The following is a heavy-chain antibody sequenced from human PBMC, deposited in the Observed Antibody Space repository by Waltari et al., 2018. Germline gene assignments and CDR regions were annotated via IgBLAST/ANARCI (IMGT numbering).Heavy chain of an antibody. CDR1: GGTFSSYA. J-gene: IGHJ4*02. CDR2: TIPMLGKA. D-gene: IGHD6-13*01. V-gene: IGHV1-69*01. CDR3: AREAAAGPFDY. Sequence: QVQLVQSGAEVKKPGSSVKVSCKASGGTFSSYAISWVRQAPGQGLEWMGGTIPMLGKANYGKKIKGRVTSTADESRSKADMELGSLRSEDTAVYYCAREAAAGPFDYWGLGTLVTVSS.